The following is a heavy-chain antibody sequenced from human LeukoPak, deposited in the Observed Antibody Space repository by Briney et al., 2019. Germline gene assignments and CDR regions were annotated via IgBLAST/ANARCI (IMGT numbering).Heavy chain of an antibody. CDR2: TYYRSKWSS. J-gene: IGHJ4*02. V-gene: IGHV6-1*01. CDR3: ARSRGAIVDY. Sequence: SQTLSLPCAISGDSVSSNSAAWNWIRPSPSRGLEWLGRTYYRSKWSSDYAVSVKSRININPDTSENQFSLQLNSVTPEDTAVYYCARSRGAIVDYWGQGTLVTVSS. CDR1: GDSVSSNSAA.